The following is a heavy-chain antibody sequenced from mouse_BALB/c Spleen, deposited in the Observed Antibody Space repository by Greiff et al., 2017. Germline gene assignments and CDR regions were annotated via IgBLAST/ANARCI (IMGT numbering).Heavy chain of an antibody. V-gene: IGHV3-6*02. D-gene: IGHD2-4*01. CDR2: ISYDGSN. CDR1: GYSFTSCYY. Sequence: EVQLQESGPGLVKPSQSLSLTCSVTGYSFTSCYYWNWIRQFPGNQLEWMGYISYDGSNNYNPSLKNRISITRDTSKNQFFLKLNAVTTEDTATYFCAMITTSYWYVDVWGAGTTVTVSS. J-gene: IGHJ1*01. CDR3: AMITTSYWYVDV.